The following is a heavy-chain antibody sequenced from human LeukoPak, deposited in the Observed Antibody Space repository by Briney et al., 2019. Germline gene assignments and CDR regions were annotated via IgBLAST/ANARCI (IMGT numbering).Heavy chain of an antibody. D-gene: IGHD2-8*01. V-gene: IGHV4-34*01. Sequence: SHTLALTRELYAASFSSHYSSSISHHPGNGLEWIGEITDGGRATYSPSLKSRSTISIVPSQGQFSLELHSVTAADTAIYYCVRRTRVAMPNVIDLISDFWGQGALVTVSS. CDR1: AASFSSHY. J-gene: IGHJ4*02. CDR2: ITDGGRA. CDR3: VRRTRVAMPNVIDLISDF.